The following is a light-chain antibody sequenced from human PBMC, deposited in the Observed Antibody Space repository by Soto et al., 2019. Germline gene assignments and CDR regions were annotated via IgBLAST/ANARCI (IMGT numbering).Light chain of an antibody. CDR1: QDITKY. V-gene: IGKV1-9*01. CDR2: DAS. CDR3: QQLSSYPST. J-gene: IGKJ4*01. Sequence: IPLTQSPSSLSASVGDRVTITCRASQDITKYLAWYQQKPGKAPNLLIYDASTLHSGVPSRFSGSGSGTDFTLTVRGLQPEDFATYYCQQLSSYPSTFGGGTKVEIK.